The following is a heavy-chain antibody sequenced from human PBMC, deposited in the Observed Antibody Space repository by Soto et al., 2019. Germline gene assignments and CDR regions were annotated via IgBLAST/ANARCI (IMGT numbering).Heavy chain of an antibody. CDR1: GGSFSGYY. CDR2: INHSGST. J-gene: IGHJ6*03. V-gene: IGHV4-34*01. D-gene: IGHD1-1*01. Sequence: PSETLSLTCAVYGGSFSGYYWSWIRQPPGKGLEWIGEINHSGSTNYNPSLKSRVTISVDTSKNQFSLKLSSVTAADTAVYYCARGIILQLERRGGYYYMDVWGKGTTVTVSS. CDR3: ARGIILQLERRGGYYYMDV.